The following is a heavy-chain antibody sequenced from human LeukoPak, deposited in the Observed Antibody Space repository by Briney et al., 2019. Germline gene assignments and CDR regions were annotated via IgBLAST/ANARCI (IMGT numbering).Heavy chain of an antibody. CDR1: GGSISSSSYY. J-gene: IGHJ6*02. Sequence: SETLSLTCTVSGGSISSSSYYWGWIRQPPGKGVEWIGSIYYSGSTYYNPSLKSRVTISVDTSKNQFSLKLSSVTAADTAVYYCARAGYSYGYGMDVWGQGTTVTVSS. D-gene: IGHD5-18*01. V-gene: IGHV4-39*01. CDR3: ARAGYSYGYGMDV. CDR2: IYYSGST.